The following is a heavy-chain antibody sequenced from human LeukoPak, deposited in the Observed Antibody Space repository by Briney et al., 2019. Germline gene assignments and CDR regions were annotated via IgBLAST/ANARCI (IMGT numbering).Heavy chain of an antibody. CDR3: ASGVSSSWYYFDY. Sequence: SETLSLTCTVSGGSISSGGYYWSWIRQHPGKGLEWIGHIYYSGSTNYNPSLKSRVTISVDTSKNQFSLKLSSVTAADTAVYYCASGVSSSWYYFDYWGQGTLVTVSS. CDR1: GGSISSGGYY. V-gene: IGHV4-61*08. CDR2: IYYSGST. J-gene: IGHJ4*02. D-gene: IGHD6-13*01.